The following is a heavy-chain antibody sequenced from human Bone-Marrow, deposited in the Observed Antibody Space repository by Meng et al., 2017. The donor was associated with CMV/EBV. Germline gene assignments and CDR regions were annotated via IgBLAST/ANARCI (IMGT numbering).Heavy chain of an antibody. CDR1: GYTFTSYY. V-gene: IGHV1-69*05. Sequence: SVKVSCKASGYTFTSYYMHWVRQAPGQGLEWMGGIIPIFGTANYAQKFQGRVTITTDESTSTAYMELSSLRSEDTAVYYCARGSTSCYTHCYYYYGMDVWGQGTTVTVSS. CDR3: ARGSTSCYTHCYYYYGMDV. J-gene: IGHJ6*02. CDR2: IIPIFGTA. D-gene: IGHD2-2*02.